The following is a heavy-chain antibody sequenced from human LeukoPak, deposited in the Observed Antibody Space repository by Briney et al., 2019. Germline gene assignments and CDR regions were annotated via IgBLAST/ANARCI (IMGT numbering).Heavy chain of an antibody. Sequence: PSETLSLTCAVSGGSISSSSYYWGWIRQPPGKGLEWIGSIYYSGSTYYNPSLKSRVTISVDTSKNQFSLKLSSVTAADTAVYYCARRRLQAWFDPWGQGTLVTVSS. D-gene: IGHD4-11*01. CDR1: GGSISSSSYY. CDR3: ARRRLQAWFDP. V-gene: IGHV4-39*01. J-gene: IGHJ5*02. CDR2: IYYSGST.